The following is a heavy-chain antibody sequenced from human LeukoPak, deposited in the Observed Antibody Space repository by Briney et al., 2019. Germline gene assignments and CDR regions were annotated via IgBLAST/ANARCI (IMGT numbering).Heavy chain of an antibody. J-gene: IGHJ4*02. D-gene: IGHD2-15*01. CDR3: ARGGMGSGRYYLDY. CDR1: GCSINHYY. V-gene: IGHV4-59*07. Sequence: PSDTLSLPRPDSGCSINHYYWILIQQPPGKGLEWIGYIYYSGSTNYNPSLKSRVTISVDTSKNQFSLKLSSVTAADTAVYYCARGGMGSGRYYLDYWGQGTLVTVSS. CDR2: IYYSGST.